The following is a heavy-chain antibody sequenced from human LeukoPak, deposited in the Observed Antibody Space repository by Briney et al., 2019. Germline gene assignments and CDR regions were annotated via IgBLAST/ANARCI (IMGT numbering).Heavy chain of an antibody. CDR2: ISGSGGST. V-gene: IGHV3-23*01. CDR1: GFTFSSYA. CDR3: AKALAGAFYYYYMDV. J-gene: IGHJ6*03. Sequence: GGSLRLSCAASGFTFSSYAMSWVRQAPGKGLEWVSAISGSGGSTYYADSVKGRFTISRDSSKNTLYLQMNSLRAEDTAVYYCAKALAGAFYYYYMDVWGKGTTVTVSS. D-gene: IGHD1-14*01.